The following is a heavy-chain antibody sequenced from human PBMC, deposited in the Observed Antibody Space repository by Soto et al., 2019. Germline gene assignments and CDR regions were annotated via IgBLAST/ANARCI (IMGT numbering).Heavy chain of an antibody. D-gene: IGHD3-10*02. J-gene: IGHJ6*02. CDR1: GYTFTGYY. CDR3: ARDGQGMLTGGGNYYFGLDV. Sequence: VASVKVSCKTSGYTFTGYYIHWVRQAPGQGLDWMGWINPSSGGTNHAQKFQGRVTMTTDTSLSTASMELNRMTSDDTAVYYCARDGQGMLTGGGNYYFGLDVWGQGATVTVSS. CDR2: INPSSGGT. V-gene: IGHV1-2*02.